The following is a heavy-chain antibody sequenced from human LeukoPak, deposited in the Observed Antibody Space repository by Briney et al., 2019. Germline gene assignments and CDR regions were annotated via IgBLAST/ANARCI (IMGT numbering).Heavy chain of an antibody. CDR2: IYTSGST. Sequence: SETLSLTCTVSGGSISSYYWSWIRQPAGKGLEWIGRIYTSGSTNYNPSLKSRVTMSVDTSKNQFSLKLSSVTAADTAVYYCARHRVRVRKPLYFGYWGQGTLVTVSS. CDR1: GGSISSYY. CDR3: ARHRVRVRKPLYFGY. J-gene: IGHJ4*02. V-gene: IGHV4-4*07. D-gene: IGHD3-10*01.